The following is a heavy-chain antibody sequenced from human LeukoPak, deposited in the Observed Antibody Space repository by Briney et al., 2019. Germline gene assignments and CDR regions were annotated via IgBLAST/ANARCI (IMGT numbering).Heavy chain of an antibody. Sequence: SETLSLTCAVYSGSFSGYYWTWFRQPPGKGLEWIGEFNHSWGAKYNPSLKSRATISVDTSKNHLSLSLNSVTAADTAVYYCAASLWFGIYPDYWGQGSLVTVSS. J-gene: IGHJ4*02. CDR1: SGSFSGYY. V-gene: IGHV4-34*01. CDR3: AASLWFGIYPDY. D-gene: IGHD3-10*01. CDR2: FNHSWGA.